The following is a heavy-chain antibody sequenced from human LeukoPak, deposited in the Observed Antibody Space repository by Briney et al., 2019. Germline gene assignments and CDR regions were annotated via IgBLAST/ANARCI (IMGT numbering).Heavy chain of an antibody. CDR3: ARGVTTGNYYYYMDV. D-gene: IGHD4-17*01. V-gene: IGHV3-53*01. CDR1: EFTVSTNY. Sequence: GGSLRLSCAASEFTVSTNYMSWVRQAPGKGLEWVSVIYSGGTTHYADSVKGRFTISRDNAKNSLYLQMNSLRAEDTAVYYCARGVTTGNYYYYMDVWGKGTTVTVSS. J-gene: IGHJ6*03. CDR2: IYSGGTT.